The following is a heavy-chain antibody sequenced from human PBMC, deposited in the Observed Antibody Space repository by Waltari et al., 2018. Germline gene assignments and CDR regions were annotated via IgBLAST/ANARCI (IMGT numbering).Heavy chain of an antibody. D-gene: IGHD3-16*02. CDR3: ARGRPYYDYVWGSYRFETRDY. CDR1: GGSFSGYY. J-gene: IGHJ4*02. Sequence: QVQLQQWGAGLLKPSETLSLTCAVYGGSFSGYYWSWIRQPPGKGLEWIGEINHSGSTNYNPSLKSRVTISVDTSKNQFSLKLSSVTAADTAMYYCARGRPYYDYVWGSYRFETRDYWGQGTLVTVSS. CDR2: INHSGST. V-gene: IGHV4-34*01.